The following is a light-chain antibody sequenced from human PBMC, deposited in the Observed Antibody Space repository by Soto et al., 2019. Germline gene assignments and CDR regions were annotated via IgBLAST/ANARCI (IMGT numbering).Light chain of an antibody. CDR3: QQYGSSPLT. CDR2: GAS. V-gene: IGKV3-20*01. J-gene: IGKJ4*01. CDR1: QTVSFSY. Sequence: EIVLTQSPGTLSLSPGDRATLSCRASQTVSFSYLAWYQQKPGQAPRLLIYGASSRGTGIPDRFSGSESGTDFILTISRLEPEDFAVYYCQQYGSSPLTFGGGTKVEIK.